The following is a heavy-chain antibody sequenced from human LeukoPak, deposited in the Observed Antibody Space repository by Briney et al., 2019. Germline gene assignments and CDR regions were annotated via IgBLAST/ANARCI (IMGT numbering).Heavy chain of an antibody. CDR1: GFTFSSYA. CDR3: ARGDLHYHDSTRRGFDI. J-gene: IGHJ3*02. D-gene: IGHD3-10*01. Sequence: GGSLRLSCAASGFTFSSYAMHWVRQTPGKGLEWVAVMSYDGSNKYYADSVKGRFTISRDNSKNTLYLQMNSLRAEDTAVYYCARGDLHYHDSTRRGFDIWGQGKKVTVSS. V-gene: IGHV3-30*04. CDR2: MSYDGSNK.